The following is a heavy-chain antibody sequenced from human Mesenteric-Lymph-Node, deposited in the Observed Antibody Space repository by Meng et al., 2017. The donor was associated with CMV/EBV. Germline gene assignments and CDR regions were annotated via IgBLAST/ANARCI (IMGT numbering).Heavy chain of an antibody. V-gene: IGHV1-18*01. CDR1: GYTFTSYA. D-gene: IGHD2-21*01. CDR3: ARSCAESLDDCYYLDS. J-gene: IGHJ4*02. CDR2: ISASNGDT. Sequence: ASVKVSCKASGYTFTSYAISWMRQAPGQGLEWMGWISASNGDTNYEQKLQGRVTMTTDTSTSTAYLELRSLRSDDTAVYYCARSCAESLDDCYYLDSWGQGTLVTVSS.